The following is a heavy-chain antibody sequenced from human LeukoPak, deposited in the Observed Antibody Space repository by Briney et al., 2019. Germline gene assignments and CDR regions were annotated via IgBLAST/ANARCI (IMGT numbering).Heavy chain of an antibody. V-gene: IGHV1-2*06. CDR1: GYTFTGYY. CDR2: INPNSGGT. Sequence: ASVKVSCKASGYTFTGYYMNWVRQAPGQGLEWMGRINPNSGGTKYAQKFQGRVTMTRDTSINTAYMELSRLRSDDTAVYYCARDTRNYFDYWGQGTLVTVSS. J-gene: IGHJ4*02. CDR3: ARDTRNYFDY.